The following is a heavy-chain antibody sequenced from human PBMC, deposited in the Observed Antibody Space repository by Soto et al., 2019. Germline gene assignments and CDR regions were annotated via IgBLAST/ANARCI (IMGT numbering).Heavy chain of an antibody. J-gene: IGHJ3*02. CDR3: ARDRYAFAQGAFDI. CDR1: GYTFTSYG. D-gene: IGHD3-16*01. Sequence: GASVKVSCKASGYTFTSYGISWVRQAPGQGLELMGWISAYNGNTNYAQKLQGGVTMTTDTSTSTAYMELRSLRSDDTAVYYCARDRYAFAQGAFDIWGQGTMVTVSS. CDR2: ISAYNGNT. V-gene: IGHV1-18*04.